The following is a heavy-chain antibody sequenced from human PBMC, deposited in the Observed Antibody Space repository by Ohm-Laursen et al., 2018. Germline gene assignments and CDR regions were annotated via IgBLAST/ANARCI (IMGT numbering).Heavy chain of an antibody. Sequence: SLRLSCAASGFTFDDYAMHWVRQAPGKGLEWVSGISWNSGSIGYADSVKGRFTISRDKAKNSLYLQMNSLRAEDTAVYYCARETTRGLDKWGQGTQVTVSS. D-gene: IGHD1-1*01. J-gene: IGHJ4*02. CDR3: ARETTRGLDK. CDR2: ISWNSGSI. CDR1: GFTFDDYA. V-gene: IGHV3-9*01.